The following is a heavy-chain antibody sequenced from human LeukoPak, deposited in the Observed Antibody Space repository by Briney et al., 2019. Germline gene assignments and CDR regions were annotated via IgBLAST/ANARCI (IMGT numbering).Heavy chain of an antibody. Sequence: GGSLRLSCAASGFTFSSYWMSWVRQAPGKGPEWVANIKQDGSEKYYVDSVKGRFTISRDNAKNSLYLQMNSLRAEDTAVYYCARGGAVGATKVLDYWGQGTLVTVSS. CDR2: IKQDGSEK. CDR3: ARGGAVGATKVLDY. D-gene: IGHD1-26*01. CDR1: GFTFSSYW. V-gene: IGHV3-7*01. J-gene: IGHJ4*02.